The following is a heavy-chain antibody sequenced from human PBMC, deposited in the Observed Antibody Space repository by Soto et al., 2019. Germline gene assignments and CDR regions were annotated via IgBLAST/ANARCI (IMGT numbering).Heavy chain of an antibody. D-gene: IGHD5-18*01. V-gene: IGHV6-1*01. J-gene: IGHJ6*02. Sequence: SQTLALTCAISGDSVSSNSAAWNWIRQSPSRGLEWVGRTYYRSKWYNDYAVSVKSRITINPDTSKNQFSLQLNSVTPEDPAVYYCATTRGEVAEVTDVWRQGTTVPASS. CDR2: TYYRSKWYN. CDR1: GDSVSSNSAA. CDR3: ATTRGEVAEVTDV.